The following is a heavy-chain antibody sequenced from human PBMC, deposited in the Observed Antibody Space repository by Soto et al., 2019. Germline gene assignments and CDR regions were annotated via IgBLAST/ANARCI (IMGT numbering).Heavy chain of an antibody. CDR2: IWFDGGVK. V-gene: IGHV3-33*01. D-gene: IGHD3-16*01. CDR1: GFTFSGYA. J-gene: IGHJ4*02. Sequence: GGSLRLSCAASGFTFSGYAMHWVRQAPGKGLEWVAVIWFDGGVKYYGDSVKGRFTISRDNYNDTLFLHMNSLRAEDTAVYYCARESRDWGYFDYWGQGTLVTVSS. CDR3: ARESRDWGYFDY.